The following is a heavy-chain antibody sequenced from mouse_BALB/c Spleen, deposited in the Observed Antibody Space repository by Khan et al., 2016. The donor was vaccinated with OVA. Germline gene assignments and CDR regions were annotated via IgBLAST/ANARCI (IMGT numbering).Heavy chain of an antibody. J-gene: IGHJ2*01. V-gene: IGHV1S22*01. CDR3: TRMHYYGSSLDY. Sequence: LQQSGSELVRPGASVKLSCKASGYTFTNYWMHWVKQRPGQGLEWIGNIYPGSGNTNYDEKFKNKATLTVDTPSSTAYMQLSSLTSEDSAVYYCTRMHYYGSSLDYWGQGTILTVSS. D-gene: IGHD1-1*01. CDR2: IYPGSGNT. CDR1: GYTFTNYW.